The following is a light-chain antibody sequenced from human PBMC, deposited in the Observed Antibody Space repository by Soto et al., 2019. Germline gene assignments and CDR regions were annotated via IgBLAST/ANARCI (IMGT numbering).Light chain of an antibody. CDR3: QSYDSSLSIVI. CDR2: ANS. CDR1: SSNIGANYD. J-gene: IGLJ2*01. Sequence: QSVLTQPPSVSGAPGQRVTISCTGSSSNIGANYDVRWYQQLPGTAPKLLIYANSHRPSGVPDRFSASKSDTSASLAITGLQAEDEADYYCQSYDSSLSIVIFGGGTTLTVL. V-gene: IGLV1-40*01.